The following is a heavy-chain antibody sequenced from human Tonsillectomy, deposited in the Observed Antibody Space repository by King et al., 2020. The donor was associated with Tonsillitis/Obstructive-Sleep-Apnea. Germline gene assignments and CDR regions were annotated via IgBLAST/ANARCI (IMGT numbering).Heavy chain of an antibody. Sequence: VQLVESGGGVVQPGGSLRLSCAASGFTFDDYAIHWVRQAPGKGLEWVSLISADGGSTYYADSVKGRFTISRDNSKNSLYLQVNSLRTEDTALYYCAKDIIYSSGYYVGEWGQGTLVTVSS. CDR1: GFTFDDYA. J-gene: IGHJ4*02. V-gene: IGHV3-43*02. CDR2: ISADGGST. D-gene: IGHD3-22*01. CDR3: AKDIIYSSGYYVGE.